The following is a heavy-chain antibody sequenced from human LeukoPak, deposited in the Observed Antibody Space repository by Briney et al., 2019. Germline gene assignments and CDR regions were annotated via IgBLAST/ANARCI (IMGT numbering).Heavy chain of an antibody. CDR2: IHSGGST. CDR1: GFTVSSNY. J-gene: IGHJ4*02. CDR3: ARAQQLVRGAFDY. V-gene: IGHV3-53*01. Sequence: GGSLRLSCAASGFTVSSNYMSWVRQAPGKGLEWVSVIHSGGSTYYADSVKGRFTISRDNSKNTLYLQMNSLRAEDTAVYYCARAQQLVRGAFDYWGQGTLVTVSS. D-gene: IGHD6-13*01.